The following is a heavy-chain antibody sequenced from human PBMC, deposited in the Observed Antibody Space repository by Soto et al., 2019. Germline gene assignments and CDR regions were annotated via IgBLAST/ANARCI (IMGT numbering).Heavy chain of an antibody. V-gene: IGHV3-23*01. CDR3: VQEMAIFTGYYYYYGMDV. J-gene: IGHJ6*02. D-gene: IGHD3-9*01. CDR1: GFTFSSYA. Sequence: VGSLRLSCAASGFTFSSYAMSWVRQAPGKGLEWVSAISGSGGSTYYADSVKGRFTISRDNSKNTLYLQMNSLRAEDTAVYYCVQEMAIFTGYYYYYGMDVWGQGTTVTVSS. CDR2: ISGSGGST.